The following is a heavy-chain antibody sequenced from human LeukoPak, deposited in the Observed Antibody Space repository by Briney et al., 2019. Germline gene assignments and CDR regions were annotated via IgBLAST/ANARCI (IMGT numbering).Heavy chain of an antibody. CDR1: GGTFSSYA. D-gene: IGHD4-17*01. Sequence: ASVKVSCKASGGTFSSYAISWVRQAPGQGLEWMGGIIPIFGTANYAQKLQGRVTMTTDTSTSTAYMELRSLRSDDTAVYYCARVPDYGDYVGGYWYFDLWGRGTLVTVSS. J-gene: IGHJ2*01. CDR3: ARVPDYGDYVGGYWYFDL. V-gene: IGHV1-69*05. CDR2: IIPIFGTA.